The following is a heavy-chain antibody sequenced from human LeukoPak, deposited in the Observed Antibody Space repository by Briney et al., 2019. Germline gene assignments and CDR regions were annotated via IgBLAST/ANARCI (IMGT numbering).Heavy chain of an antibody. CDR2: ISYDGSNL. Sequence: GGSLRLSCAASGFTFSSYGMHWVRQAPGKGLEWVAVISYDGSNLDYADSVKGRFTISRDTSKNTLYLQMNSLRAEDTAVYYCARDYYGSGSYCQLDYWGQGTLVTVSS. J-gene: IGHJ4*02. V-gene: IGHV3-30-3*01. CDR1: GFTFSSYG. CDR3: ARDYYGSGSYCQLDY. D-gene: IGHD3-10*01.